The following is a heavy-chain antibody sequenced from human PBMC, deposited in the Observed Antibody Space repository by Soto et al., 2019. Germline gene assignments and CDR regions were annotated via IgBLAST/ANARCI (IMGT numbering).Heavy chain of an antibody. Sequence: GGSLRLSCAASGFTFSGSAMHWVRQASGKGLEWVGRIRSKANSYATAYAASVKGRFTISRDDSKNTAYLQMNSLKTEDTAVYYCKGAAQRGYYYYMDVWGKGTTVTVSS. CDR3: KGAAQRGYYYYMDV. J-gene: IGHJ6*03. CDR2: IRSKANSYAT. D-gene: IGHD2-15*01. CDR1: GFTFSGSA. V-gene: IGHV3-73*01.